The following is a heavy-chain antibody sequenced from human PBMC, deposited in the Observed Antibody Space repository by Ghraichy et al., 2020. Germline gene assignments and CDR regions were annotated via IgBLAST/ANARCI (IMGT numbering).Heavy chain of an antibody. CDR2: IWYDGSNK. J-gene: IGHJ4*02. CDR1: GFTFSSYG. D-gene: IGHD6-19*01. V-gene: IGHV3-33*08. CDR3: ARDLSGSGFDY. Sequence: GESLNISCAASGFTFSSYGFHWVRQAPGKGLEWVAVIWYDGSNKYYADSVKGRFTISRDSSKNSLYLQMDSLRAEDTAVYYCARDLSGSGFDYWGQGTLVTVSS.